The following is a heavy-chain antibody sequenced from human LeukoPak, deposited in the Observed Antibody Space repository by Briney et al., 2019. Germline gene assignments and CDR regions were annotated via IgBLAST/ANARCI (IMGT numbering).Heavy chain of an antibody. CDR3: AKDRRSSGWIFDY. Sequence: GGSLRLSCAASGFTFSSYAMSWVRQAPGKGLEWVSAISGSGGSTYYADFVKGRFTISRDNSKNTLYLQMNSLRAEDTAVYYCAKDRRSSGWIFDYWGQGTLVTVSS. J-gene: IGHJ4*02. D-gene: IGHD6-19*01. CDR2: ISGSGGST. V-gene: IGHV3-23*01. CDR1: GFTFSSYA.